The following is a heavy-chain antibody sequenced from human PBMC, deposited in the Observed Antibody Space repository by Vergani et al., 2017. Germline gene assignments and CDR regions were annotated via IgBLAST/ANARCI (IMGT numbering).Heavy chain of an antibody. J-gene: IGHJ4*02. Sequence: EVQLVESGGGLVQPGGSLRLSCAASGFTFSSYWMHWVRQAPGKGLVWVSRINSDGSSTSYADSVKGRFTISRENAKNTLYLQMNSMRAEDTAVYYCARSQPAVARDFDYWGQGTLVTVSS. CDR2: INSDGSST. CDR3: ARSQPAVARDFDY. V-gene: IGHV3-74*01. D-gene: IGHD6-19*01. CDR1: GFTFSSYW.